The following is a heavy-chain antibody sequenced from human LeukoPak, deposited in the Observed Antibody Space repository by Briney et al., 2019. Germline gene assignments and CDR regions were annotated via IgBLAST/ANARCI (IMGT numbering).Heavy chain of an antibody. Sequence: PSETLSLTCAVSGGSINRSNWWSWVRQSPGKGLEWIGEINHSGSTNYSPSLKSRVTISVDKSKNQFSLKLSSVTAADTAVYYCARRYGSGSSGTFDYWGQGTLVTVSS. CDR3: ARRYGSGSSGTFDY. CDR1: GGSINRSNW. V-gene: IGHV4-4*02. CDR2: INHSGST. J-gene: IGHJ4*02. D-gene: IGHD3-10*01.